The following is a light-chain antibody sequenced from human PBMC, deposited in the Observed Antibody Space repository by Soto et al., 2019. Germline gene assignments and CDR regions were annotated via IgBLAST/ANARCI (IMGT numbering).Light chain of an antibody. CDR3: SSYTSSSTQV. Sequence: LTQPASVSGSPGQSITISCTGTKSDEGDYNYVSWYQQHPGKAPNLMFYDVSNRPSGVSNRFSGSKSGNTASLTISGLQAEDEADYYCSSYTSSSTQVFGTGTKVTVL. CDR1: KSDEGDYNY. V-gene: IGLV2-14*01. CDR2: DVS. J-gene: IGLJ1*01.